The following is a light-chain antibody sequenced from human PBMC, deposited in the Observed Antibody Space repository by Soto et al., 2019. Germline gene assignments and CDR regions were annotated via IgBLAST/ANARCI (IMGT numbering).Light chain of an antibody. V-gene: IGLV2-8*01. CDR1: SSDVGGYNY. Sequence: QSALTQPPSASGSPGPSGTISCTGTSSDVGGYNYVSWYQQHPGKAPKLMIYEVSKRPSGVPDRFSGSKSGNTASLTVSGLQAEDEADYYCSSYAGSNKLVFGGGTKLTVL. J-gene: IGLJ2*01. CDR3: SSYAGSNKLV. CDR2: EVS.